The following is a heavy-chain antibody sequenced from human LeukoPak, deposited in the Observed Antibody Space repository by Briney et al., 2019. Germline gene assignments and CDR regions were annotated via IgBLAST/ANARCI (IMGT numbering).Heavy chain of an antibody. CDR1: GYTFTNYD. V-gene: IGHV1-8*01. Sequence: GASLKVSCKASGYTFTNYDINWVRQASEQGLEWMGRMNPNSADTAYAQKCQGRVTMTRNTSISTAYMELSSLRSEDTAVYYCARGPPESTNSDYWGQGTLVTVSS. J-gene: IGHJ4*02. CDR3: ARGPPESTNSDY. CDR2: MNPNSADT.